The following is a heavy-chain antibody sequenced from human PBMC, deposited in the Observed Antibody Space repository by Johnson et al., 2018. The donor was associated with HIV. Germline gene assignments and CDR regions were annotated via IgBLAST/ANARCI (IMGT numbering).Heavy chain of an antibody. CDR2: ISYDASNN. V-gene: IGHV3-30*04. CDR1: GFPFSSYA. D-gene: IGHD4-23*01. CDR3: ARDPGNGGRPFDAFDI. J-gene: IGHJ3*02. Sequence: VQLMESGGGVVQPGRSLRLSCAASGFPFSSYAMHWVRQAPGKGLGWVAVISYDASNNYYADSVKGRFTISRDNSKNTVYLQMDSLRGEDTAVYYCARDPGNGGRPFDAFDIWGQGTMVTVSS.